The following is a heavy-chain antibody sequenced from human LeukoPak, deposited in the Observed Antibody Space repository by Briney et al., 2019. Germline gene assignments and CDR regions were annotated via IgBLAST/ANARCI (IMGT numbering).Heavy chain of an antibody. V-gene: IGHV4-30-2*01. CDR1: GGSISSGGYS. Sequence: SETLSLTCAVSGGSISSGGYSWSWIRQPPGKGLEWIGEINHSGSTNYNPSLKSRVTISVDTSKNQFSLKLSSVTAADTAVYYCARGTYYDFWSGYYIFGEWFDPWGQGTLVTVSS. CDR3: ARGTYYDFWSGYYIFGEWFDP. J-gene: IGHJ5*02. D-gene: IGHD3-3*01. CDR2: INHSGST.